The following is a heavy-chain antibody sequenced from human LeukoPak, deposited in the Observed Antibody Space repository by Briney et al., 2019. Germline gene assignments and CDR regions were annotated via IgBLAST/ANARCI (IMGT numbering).Heavy chain of an antibody. D-gene: IGHD5-12*01. Sequence: SETLSLTCTVSGCSISTYYWSWIRQPPGKGLEWIGYIYYNGNTNYNPSLKSRVTISVDTSKKQFSLRLSSVTAADTAVYYCARDEWLIFDPWGQGTLVTVCS. CDR2: IYYNGNT. V-gene: IGHV4-59*01. CDR3: ARDEWLIFDP. CDR1: GCSISTYY. J-gene: IGHJ5*02.